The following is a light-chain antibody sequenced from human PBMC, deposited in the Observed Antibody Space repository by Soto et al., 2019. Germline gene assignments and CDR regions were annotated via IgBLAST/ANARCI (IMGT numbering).Light chain of an antibody. J-gene: IGLJ7*01. CDR3: AAWDDSLNGAV. Sequence: QSVLTQPPSASGTPGQMVTISCSGSSSNIGSNTVNWYQQLPGTAPKLLIYSNNQRPSGVPVRFSGSKSGTSASLAISGLQSEDEADYYCAAWDDSLNGAVFGGGTQLTVL. V-gene: IGLV1-44*01. CDR2: SNN. CDR1: SSNIGSNT.